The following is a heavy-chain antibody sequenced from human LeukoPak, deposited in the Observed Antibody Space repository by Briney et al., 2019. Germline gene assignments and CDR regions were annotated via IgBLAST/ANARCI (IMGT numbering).Heavy chain of an antibody. D-gene: IGHD3-22*01. CDR1: GGSISSGGYY. V-gene: IGHV4-31*03. CDR3: ARYPEKDYCDSSGYYRGLV. Sequence: PSETLSLTRTVSGGSISSGGYYWSWIRQHPGKGLEWIGYIYYSGSTYYNPSLKSRVTISVDTSKNQFSLKLSSVTAADTAVYYCARYPEKDYCDSSGYYRGLVWGQGTLVTVSS. J-gene: IGHJ4*02. CDR2: IYYSGST.